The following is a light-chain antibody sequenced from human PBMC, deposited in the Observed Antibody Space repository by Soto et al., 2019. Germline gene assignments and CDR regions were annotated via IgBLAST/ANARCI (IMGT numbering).Light chain of an antibody. Sequence: QSVLTQPPSASGTPGQRVTISCSGSSSNIGSKTVNSYQHLPGTAPKVLIYRDNQWPSGVPDRFSGSKSGTSASLAISGLQSEDEADYYCAAWDDSLKGPVFGGGTKPTVL. CDR1: SSNIGSKT. J-gene: IGLJ2*01. CDR3: AAWDDSLKGPV. V-gene: IGLV1-44*01. CDR2: RDN.